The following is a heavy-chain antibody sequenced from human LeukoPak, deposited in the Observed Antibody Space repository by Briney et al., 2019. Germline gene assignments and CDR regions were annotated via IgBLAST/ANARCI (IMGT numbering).Heavy chain of an antibody. D-gene: IGHD2-2*01. J-gene: IGHJ4*02. CDR2: INHSGST. CDR1: GGSFRGYY. Sequence: TSETLSLTCAVYGGSFRGYYWSWIRQPPGKGLEWIGEINHSGSTNYNPSLKSRVTISLDTSMKKFSLKLNSVTAADTAVYYCASAERCSTTCPLDYWGQGTLVTVSS. CDR3: ASAERCSTTCPLDY. V-gene: IGHV4-34*01.